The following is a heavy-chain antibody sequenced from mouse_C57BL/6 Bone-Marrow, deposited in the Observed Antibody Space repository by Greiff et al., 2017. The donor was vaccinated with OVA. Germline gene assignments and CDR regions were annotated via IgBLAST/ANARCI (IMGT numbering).Heavy chain of an antibody. Sequence: QVQLQQPGAELVRPGSSVKLSCKASGYTFTSYWMDWVKQRPGQGLEWIGNIYPSDSETHYNQKFKDKATLTVDKSSSTAYMQLSSLTSEDSAVYYCARRNWDGFAYWGQGTLVTVSA. CDR1: GYTFTSYW. CDR2: IYPSDSET. V-gene: IGHV1-61*01. CDR3: ARRNWDGFAY. D-gene: IGHD4-1*01. J-gene: IGHJ3*01.